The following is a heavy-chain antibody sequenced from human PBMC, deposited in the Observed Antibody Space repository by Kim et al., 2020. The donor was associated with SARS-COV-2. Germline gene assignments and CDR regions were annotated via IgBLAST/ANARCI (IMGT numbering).Heavy chain of an antibody. CDR3: ATDGLYYHILTGRQTDNYYALDV. V-gene: IGHV1-69*06. CDR1: GGTFSNYA. J-gene: IGHJ6*02. Sequence: SVKVSCKASGGTFSNYAITWVRQAPGQGLEWVGGIIPIFDTASYAQKFQGRVTITADTSTTTAYMELSSLRSEDTAVYYCATDGLYYHILTGRQTDNYYALDVWGQGTTVTVSS. D-gene: IGHD3-9*01. CDR2: IIPIFDTA.